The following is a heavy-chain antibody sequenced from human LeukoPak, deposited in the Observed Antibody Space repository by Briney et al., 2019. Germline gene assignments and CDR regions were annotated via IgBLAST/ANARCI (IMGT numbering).Heavy chain of an antibody. CDR3: ASTFPYCGDGSCAL. CDR1: GLPLKNYW. V-gene: IGHV3-7*01. CDR2: IHSDRNVK. Sequence: GGPLRLSCLGTGLPLKNYWMTWVRWARGKWLECVANIHSDRNVKNYVDAVRGRFTISRDNAKNSLYLQLDNLRADDTAVYYCASTFPYCGDGSCALGGQGTLVIVSS. J-gene: IGHJ1*01. D-gene: IGHD2-15*01.